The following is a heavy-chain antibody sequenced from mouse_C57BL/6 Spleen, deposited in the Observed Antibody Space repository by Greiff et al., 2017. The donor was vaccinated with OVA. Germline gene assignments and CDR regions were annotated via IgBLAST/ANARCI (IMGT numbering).Heavy chain of an antibody. D-gene: IGHD2-4*01. Sequence: VQLQQPGAELVRPGSSVKLSCKASGYTFTSYWLHWVKQRPIQGLEWIGNIDPSDSETPYNQKFKDKATLTVDKSSSTAYMQLSSLTSEDSAVYYCARNDYDGNYFDYWCQGTTLTVSS. V-gene: IGHV1-52*01. CDR2: IDPSDSET. CDR3: ARNDYDGNYFDY. J-gene: IGHJ2*01. CDR1: GYTFTSYW.